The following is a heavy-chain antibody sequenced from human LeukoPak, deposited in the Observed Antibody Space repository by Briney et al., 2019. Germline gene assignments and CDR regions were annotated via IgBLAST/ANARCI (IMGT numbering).Heavy chain of an antibody. Sequence: GGSLRLSCAASGFTFSNYAMHWVRQAPGKGLEWVAVISYDGSNKYYAGSVKGRFTISRDNSKNTLYLQMNSLRAEDTAVFYCARGPQRDYDFWSGPHDYFDYWGQGTLVTVSS. V-gene: IGHV3-30-3*01. CDR3: ARGPQRDYDFWSGPHDYFDY. CDR2: ISYDGSNK. D-gene: IGHD3-3*01. CDR1: GFTFSNYA. J-gene: IGHJ4*02.